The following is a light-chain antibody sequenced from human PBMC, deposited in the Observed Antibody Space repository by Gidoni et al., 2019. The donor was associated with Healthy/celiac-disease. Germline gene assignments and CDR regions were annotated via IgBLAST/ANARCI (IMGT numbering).Light chain of an antibody. CDR3: QQYGNLPRT. CDR2: DAS. V-gene: IGKV1-33*01. Sequence: DIQMTQSPSSLSASVGDRVPITCQARQDISNYLTWYQQKPGKAPKLLIYDASNLATGVPSRFSGSGSGTDFTFTISSLQPEDIATYYCQQYGNLPRTFGQGTKVEIK. J-gene: IGKJ1*01. CDR1: QDISNY.